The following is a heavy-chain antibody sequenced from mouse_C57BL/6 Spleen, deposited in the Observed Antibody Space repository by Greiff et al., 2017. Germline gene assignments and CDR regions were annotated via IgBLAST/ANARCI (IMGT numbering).Heavy chain of an antibody. CDR1: GFSFNTYA. J-gene: IGHJ4*01. Sequence: EVQRVESGGGLVQPKGSLKLSCAASGFSFNTYAMNWVRQAPGKGLEWVARIRSKSNNYATYYADSVKDRFTISRDDSESMLYLQMNNLKTEDTAMYYCVSTGYYYAMDYWGQGTSVTVSS. CDR2: IRSKSNNYAT. CDR3: VSTGYYYAMDY. V-gene: IGHV10-1*01.